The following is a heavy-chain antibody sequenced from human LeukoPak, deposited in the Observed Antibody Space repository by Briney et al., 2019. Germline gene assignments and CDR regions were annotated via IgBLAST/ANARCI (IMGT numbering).Heavy chain of an antibody. D-gene: IGHD2-2*01. CDR2: IIPIFGTA. Sequence: GASVKVSCKASGGTFSSYAISWVRQAPGQGLEWMGGIIPIFGTANYAQKFQGRVTITTDESTSTAYKELSSLRSEDTAVYYCARTDIVVVPARNWFDPWGQGTLVTVSS. CDR3: ARTDIVVVPARNWFDP. V-gene: IGHV1-69*05. CDR1: GGTFSSYA. J-gene: IGHJ5*02.